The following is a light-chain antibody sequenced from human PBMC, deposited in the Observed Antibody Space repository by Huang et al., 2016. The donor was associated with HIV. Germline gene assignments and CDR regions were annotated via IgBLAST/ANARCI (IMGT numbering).Light chain of an antibody. CDR2: GGS. V-gene: IGKV3-15*01. J-gene: IGKJ5*01. CDR1: QNVHGN. Sequence: EIVLTQTPATLSVSPGESATLTCNTSQNVHGNLAWYQQSSGQAHRLIMFGGSTRDTGIPARFSGSGSEVHFTLTIIRMQSEDVALYYCHQYDEWPPRHTFGQGTRLEMK. CDR3: HQYDEWPPRHT.